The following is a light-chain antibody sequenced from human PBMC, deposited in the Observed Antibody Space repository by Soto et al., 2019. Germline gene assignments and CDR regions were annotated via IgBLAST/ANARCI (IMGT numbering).Light chain of an antibody. CDR3: QQYGTSPLT. CDR2: SAS. CDR1: QTVSSNY. Sequence: EIVLTQSPGTLSLSPGERATLSCRASQTVSSNYLAWSQQKPGQAPRLLIYSASTRATGIPDRFSGSGSGTDFTLTISRLEPEDFAVYYCQQYGTSPLTFGGGTKVDI. J-gene: IGKJ4*01. V-gene: IGKV3-20*01.